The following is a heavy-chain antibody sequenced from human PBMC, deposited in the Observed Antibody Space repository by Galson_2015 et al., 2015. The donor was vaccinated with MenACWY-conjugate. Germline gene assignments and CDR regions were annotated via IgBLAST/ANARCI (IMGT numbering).Heavy chain of an antibody. CDR3: ARDHGYGEAGFDY. V-gene: IGHV3-7*01. D-gene: IGHD4-17*01. J-gene: IGHJ4*02. Sequence: SLRLSCAASGFTFTDYWMSWVRQAPGKGLEWVANIKQDGSDKNYVDSVKGRFTISRDNSKNTVYLQMNGLRAGDTAVYYCARDHGYGEAGFDYWGQGTLVTVSS. CDR2: IKQDGSDK. CDR1: GFTFTDYW.